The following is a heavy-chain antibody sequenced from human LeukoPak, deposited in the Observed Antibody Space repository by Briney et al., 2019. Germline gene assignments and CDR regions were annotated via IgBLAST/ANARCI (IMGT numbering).Heavy chain of an antibody. J-gene: IGHJ6*02. D-gene: IGHD3-3*01. CDR1: GYTLTELS. CDR2: FDPEDGET. CDR3: ARDPGYYDFWSGYYRYYGMDA. Sequence: ASVKVSCKVSGYTLTELSMHWVRQAPGKGLEWMGGFDPEDGETIYAQKFQGRVTMTEDTSTDTAYMELSSLRSEDTAVYYCARDPGYYDFWSGYYRYYGMDAWGQGTTVTVSS. V-gene: IGHV1-24*01.